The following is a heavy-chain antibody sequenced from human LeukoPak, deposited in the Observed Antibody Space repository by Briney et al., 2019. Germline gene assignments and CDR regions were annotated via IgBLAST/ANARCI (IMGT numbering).Heavy chain of an antibody. CDR3: TVYLYYYDSSGYYSPSDY. Sequence: GGSLRLSCAASGFTFSNAWMSWVRQAPGKGLEWVGRIKSKTDGGTTDYAAPVKGRFTISRDDSKNTLYLQMNSLKTEDTAVYYCTVYLYYYDSSGYYSPSDYWGQGTLVTVSS. CDR1: GFTFSNAW. V-gene: IGHV3-15*01. D-gene: IGHD3-22*01. J-gene: IGHJ4*02. CDR2: IKSKTDGGTT.